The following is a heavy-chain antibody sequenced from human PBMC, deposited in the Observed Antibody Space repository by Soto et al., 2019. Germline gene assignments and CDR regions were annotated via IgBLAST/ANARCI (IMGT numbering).Heavy chain of an antibody. D-gene: IGHD3-22*01. CDR3: ARDRLRGYDSSGFYS. V-gene: IGHV1-8*01. J-gene: IGHJ4*02. Sequence: ASVKVSCKASGYTFTSYDINWVRQATGQGLEWMGWMNPNSGNTGYAQKFEDRVTMTTATSTNTVFLELRSLKSDDTAIYYCARDRLRGYDSSGFYSGGQGTMVTVSS. CDR1: GYTFTSYD. CDR2: MNPNSGNT.